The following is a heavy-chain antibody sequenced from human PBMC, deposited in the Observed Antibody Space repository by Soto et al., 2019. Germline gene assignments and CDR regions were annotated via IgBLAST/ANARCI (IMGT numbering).Heavy chain of an antibody. Sequence: EVQLVESGGGLVKPGGSLRLSCAASGFTFSSYSMNWVRQAPGKGLEWVSSISSSSSYIYYADSVKGRFTISRDNAKNSRYLQMNSLRAEDTAVYYCAREETLYGDYSAHDYWGQGTLVTVSS. CDR3: AREETLYGDYSAHDY. CDR1: GFTFSSYS. D-gene: IGHD4-17*01. J-gene: IGHJ4*02. V-gene: IGHV3-21*01. CDR2: ISSSSSYI.